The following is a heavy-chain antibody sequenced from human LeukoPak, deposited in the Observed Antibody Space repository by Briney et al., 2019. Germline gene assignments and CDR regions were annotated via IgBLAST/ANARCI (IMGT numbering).Heavy chain of an antibody. CDR1: GFTFSSYA. CDR2: ISTSGTSA. V-gene: IGHV3-23*01. J-gene: IGHJ4*02. Sequence: GGSLRLSCAASGFTFSSYAMHWVRQAPGKGLEWVSAISTSGTSAYYADSVKGRFTISRDNSKNTLYLQMTSLRVEDTAVYYCARDPPADCSGNTCYDYWGQGTLVTVSS. D-gene: IGHD2-15*01. CDR3: ARDPPADCSGNTCYDY.